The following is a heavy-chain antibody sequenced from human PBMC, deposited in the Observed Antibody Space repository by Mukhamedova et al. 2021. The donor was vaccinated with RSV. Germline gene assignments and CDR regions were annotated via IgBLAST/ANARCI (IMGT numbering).Heavy chain of an antibody. CDR3: ARQDLNYYGSGSRGYFDY. D-gene: IGHD3-10*01. CDR2: GST. V-gene: IGHV4-59*08. J-gene: IGHJ4*02. Sequence: GSTKYNPSLESRVTISVDTSKNQFSLKLTSVTAADTAVYYCARQDLNYYGSGSRGYFDYWGQGTLVTVSS.